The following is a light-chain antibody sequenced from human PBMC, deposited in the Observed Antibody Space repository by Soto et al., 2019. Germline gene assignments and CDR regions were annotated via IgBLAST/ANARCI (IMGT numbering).Light chain of an antibody. Sequence: EIVMTQSPDTLSVSPGERATLSCRASQSVSSNLAWYQQKPGQAPRLLIYGASTRATGIPARFSGSGSGTEFTLTISSLQSEDFAVYYCQQYNNWPRTFGGGTKVDIK. CDR3: QQYNNWPRT. J-gene: IGKJ4*01. CDR1: QSVSSN. V-gene: IGKV3-15*01. CDR2: GAS.